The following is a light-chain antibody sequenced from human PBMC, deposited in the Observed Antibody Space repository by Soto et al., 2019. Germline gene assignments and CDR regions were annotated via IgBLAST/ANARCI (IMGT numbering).Light chain of an antibody. CDR3: QQSYSAPPWT. CDR2: AAS. Sequence: DIQMTQSPSSLSASVGDTVTNTCRASRSITTYLNWYQQKPGKAPTLLIYAASSLQSGVPSRFSGSGSGTDFTLTISSLQPEDFATYYYQQSYSAPPWTFGQGTKLEIK. V-gene: IGKV1-39*01. J-gene: IGKJ2*01. CDR1: RSITTY.